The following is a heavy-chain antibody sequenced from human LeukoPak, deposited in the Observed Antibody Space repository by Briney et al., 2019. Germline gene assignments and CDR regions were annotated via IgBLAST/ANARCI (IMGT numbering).Heavy chain of an antibody. CDR3: ATHSGGEYDSSGYAPDY. D-gene: IGHD3-22*01. CDR1: GYTFTGYY. Sequence: GASVKVSCKASGYTFTGYYMHWVRQAPGQGLEWMGWINPNSGGTNYAQKFQGRVTMTRDTSISTAYMELSRLRSDDTAVYYCATHSGGEYDSSGYAPDYWGQGTLVTVSS. J-gene: IGHJ4*02. V-gene: IGHV1-2*02. CDR2: INPNSGGT.